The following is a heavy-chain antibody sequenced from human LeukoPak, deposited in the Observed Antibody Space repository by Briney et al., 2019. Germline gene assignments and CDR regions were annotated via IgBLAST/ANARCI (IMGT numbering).Heavy chain of an antibody. D-gene: IGHD2-15*01. CDR3: AKDLGYCSGGSCYRFDY. J-gene: IGHJ4*02. V-gene: IGHV3-30*18. CDR1: GFTFSSYG. CDR2: ISYDGSNK. Sequence: GGSLRLSCAASGFTFSSYGMHRVRQAPGKGLEWVAVISYDGSNKYYADSVKGRFTISRDNSKNTLYLQMNSLRAEGTAVYYCAKDLGYCSGGSCYRFDYWGQGTLVTVSS.